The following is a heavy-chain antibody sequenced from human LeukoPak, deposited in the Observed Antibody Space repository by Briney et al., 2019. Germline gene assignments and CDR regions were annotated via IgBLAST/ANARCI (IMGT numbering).Heavy chain of an antibody. D-gene: IGHD3-9*01. V-gene: IGHV3-7*03. CDR1: GFTFSSYW. J-gene: IGHJ5*02. CDR2: IKTDGSEK. Sequence: QPGGSLRLSCEASGFTFSSYWMSWVRQAPGKGLEWVANIKTDGSEKYYVDSVKGRFTISRDNAKNSLYLQMNSLRAEDTAVYYCARDYTGYFPWGQGPLVIVSS. CDR3: ARDYTGYFP.